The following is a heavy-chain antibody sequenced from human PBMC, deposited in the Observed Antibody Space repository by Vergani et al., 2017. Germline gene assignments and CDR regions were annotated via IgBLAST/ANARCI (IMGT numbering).Heavy chain of an antibody. D-gene: IGHD3-10*01. CDR1: GYTFTGYS. CDR2: INPNSGGT. CDR3: ARWPTSYYGXGSLEIDYYYGMDV. V-gene: IGHV1-2*02. Sequence: QVQLVQSGAEVKKPGASVEVSCKASGYTFTGYSMHWVRQAPGQGLEWMGWINPNSGGTNYAQKFQGRVTMTRDTSISTAYMELSRLRSDDTAVDYCARWPTSYYGXGSLEIDYYYGMDVWGQGTTVTVSS. J-gene: IGHJ6*02.